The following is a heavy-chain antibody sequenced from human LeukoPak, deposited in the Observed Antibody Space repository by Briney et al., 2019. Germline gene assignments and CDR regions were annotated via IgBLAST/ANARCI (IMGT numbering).Heavy chain of an antibody. Sequence: PSETLFLTCTVSGGSISSSSYYWGWIRQPPGKGLEWIGSIYYSGSTYYNPSLKSRVTISVDTSKNQFSLKLSSVTAADTAVYYCARAASGDYGDYVPTFDYWGQGTLVTVSS. CDR1: GGSISSSSYY. CDR3: ARAASGDYGDYVPTFDY. V-gene: IGHV4-39*07. CDR2: IYYSGST. J-gene: IGHJ4*02. D-gene: IGHD4-17*01.